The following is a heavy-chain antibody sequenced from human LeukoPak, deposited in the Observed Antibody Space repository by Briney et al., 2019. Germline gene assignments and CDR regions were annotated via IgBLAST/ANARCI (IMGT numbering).Heavy chain of an antibody. D-gene: IGHD4/OR15-4a*01. CDR1: GGTFSSYA. CDR3: ARDTSNFEPSNWFDP. Sequence: ASVKVSCKASGGTFSSYAISWVRQAPGQGLEWMGWINPNSGGTNYAQKFQGRVTMTRDTSISTAYMELSRLRSDDTAVYYCARDTSNFEPSNWFDPWGQGTLVTVSS. V-gene: IGHV1-2*02. CDR2: INPNSGGT. J-gene: IGHJ5*02.